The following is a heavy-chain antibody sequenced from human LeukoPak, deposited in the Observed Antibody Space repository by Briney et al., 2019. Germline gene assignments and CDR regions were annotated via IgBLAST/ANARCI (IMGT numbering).Heavy chain of an antibody. CDR3: AKGYSSSWYPLYYFDY. CDR2: ISYDGSNK. J-gene: IGHJ4*02. Sequence: PGGSLRLSCAASGFTFSSYGMHWVRQAPGKGLEWVAVISYDGSNKYYADSVKGRFTISRDNSKNTLYLQMNSLRAEDTAVYYCAKGYSSSWYPLYYFDYWGQGTLVTVSS. D-gene: IGHD6-13*01. CDR1: GFTFSSYG. V-gene: IGHV3-30*18.